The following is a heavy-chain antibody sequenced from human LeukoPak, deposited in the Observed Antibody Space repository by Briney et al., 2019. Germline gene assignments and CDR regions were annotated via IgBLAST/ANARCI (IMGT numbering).Heavy chain of an antibody. CDR1: GYTFTGYY. D-gene: IGHD3-22*01. V-gene: IGHV1-2*02. CDR3: ARDLSVSHYYDSSGYLRDAFDI. Sequence: ASVKVSCKASGYTFTGYYMHWVRQAPGQGLEWMGWIIPNSGGTNYAQKFQGRVTMTRDTSISTAYMELSRLRSDDTAVYYCARDLSVSHYYDSSGYLRDAFDIWGQGTMVTVSS. J-gene: IGHJ3*02. CDR2: IIPNSGGT.